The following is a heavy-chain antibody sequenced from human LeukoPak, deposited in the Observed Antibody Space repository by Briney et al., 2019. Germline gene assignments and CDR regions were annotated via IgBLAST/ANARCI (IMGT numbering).Heavy chain of an antibody. CDR1: GYTFTSYD. D-gene: IGHD3-16*01. Sequence: ASVKVSCKASGYTFTSYDINWVRQATGQGLEWMGWMNPNSGNTGYAQKFRGRVTITADKSTRTAYMELSGLRSEDTAVYYCARDNDSRDPPHFDYWGQGTLVTVSS. J-gene: IGHJ4*02. CDR2: MNPNSGNT. CDR3: ARDNDSRDPPHFDY. V-gene: IGHV1-8*01.